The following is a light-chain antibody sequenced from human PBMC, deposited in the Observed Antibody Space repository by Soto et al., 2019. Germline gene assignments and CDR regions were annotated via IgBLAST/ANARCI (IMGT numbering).Light chain of an antibody. Sequence: DIVMTQSPLSLPVTPGEPASISCRSSQSLLHSNGYNYLDWYLQKPGQSPQLLIYLGSNRASGVPDRFSGSGSGTDFTLKISRVEAEDVGVYSCMHALKTPQTFGQGNKV. CDR2: LGS. CDR3: MHALKTPQT. J-gene: IGKJ1*01. CDR1: QSLLHSNGYNY. V-gene: IGKV2-28*01.